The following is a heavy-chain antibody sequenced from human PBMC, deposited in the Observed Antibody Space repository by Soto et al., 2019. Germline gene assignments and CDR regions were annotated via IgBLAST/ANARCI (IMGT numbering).Heavy chain of an antibody. V-gene: IGHV3-23*01. CDR3: AKDQGYGDDAFDI. D-gene: IGHD4-17*01. CDR1: GFTFSSYA. CDR2: ISGSGGST. J-gene: IGHJ3*02. Sequence: PGGSLRLSCAASGFTFSSYAMSWVRQAPGKGLEWVSAISGSGGSTYCADSAKGRFTISRDNSKNTLYLQMNSLRAEDTAVYYYAKDQGYGDDAFDIWGQGTMVTVSS.